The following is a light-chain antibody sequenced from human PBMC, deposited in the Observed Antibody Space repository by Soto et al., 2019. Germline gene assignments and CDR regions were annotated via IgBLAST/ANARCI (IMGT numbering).Light chain of an antibody. V-gene: IGKV3-20*01. CDR1: QSVSSSY. CDR3: QQYGRSPYT. J-gene: IGKJ2*01. Sequence: EIVLTQSPGTLSLSPGERATLSCRASQSVSSSYLGWYQQKPGQAPRLLIYGASSRATGIPDRFSGSGSGTAFTLPISRLEPEDFEVYYCQQYGRSPYTFGQGTKLEIK. CDR2: GAS.